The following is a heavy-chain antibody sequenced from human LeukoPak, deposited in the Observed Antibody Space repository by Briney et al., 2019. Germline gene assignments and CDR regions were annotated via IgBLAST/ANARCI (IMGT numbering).Heavy chain of an antibody. Sequence: PSETLSLTCTVSGGSISSRSYYWGWIRQPPGKGLEWIGSIYYGGSTYYNPSLKSRVTISVDTSKNQFSLKLSSVTAADTAVYYCARLGVDYGDSRPGYWCQGTLVSVSS. CDR1: GGSISSRSYY. CDR2: IYYGGST. V-gene: IGHV4-39*01. D-gene: IGHD4-17*01. J-gene: IGHJ4*02. CDR3: ARLGVDYGDSRPGY.